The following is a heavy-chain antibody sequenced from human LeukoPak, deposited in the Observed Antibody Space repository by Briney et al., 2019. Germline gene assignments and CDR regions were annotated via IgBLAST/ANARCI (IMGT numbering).Heavy chain of an antibody. Sequence: SETLSLTCTVSGGSISSSSYYWGWIRQPPGKGLEWIGSIYYSGSTYYNPSLKSRVTISVDTSKNQFSLKLSSVTAADTAVYYCARYGAPFDSWGQGTLVTVSS. CDR2: IYYSGST. CDR3: ARYGAPFDS. D-gene: IGHD4-17*01. J-gene: IGHJ4*02. V-gene: IGHV4-39*01. CDR1: GGSISSSSYY.